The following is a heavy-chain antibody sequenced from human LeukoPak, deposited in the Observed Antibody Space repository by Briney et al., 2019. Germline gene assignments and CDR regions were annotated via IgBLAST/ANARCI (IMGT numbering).Heavy chain of an antibody. CDR2: IIPILGIA. CDR1: GGTFSSYA. V-gene: IGHV1-69*04. J-gene: IGHJ4*02. CDR3: ARAYYESSAYRHAVYFDY. D-gene: IGHD3-22*01. Sequence: SVKVSCKASGGTFSSYAISWVRQAPGQGLEWMGRIIPILGIANYAQKFQGRVTMTKDTSTNTVYMHLSSLSSDDTAVYYCARAYYESSAYRHAVYFDYWGQGTLVTVSS.